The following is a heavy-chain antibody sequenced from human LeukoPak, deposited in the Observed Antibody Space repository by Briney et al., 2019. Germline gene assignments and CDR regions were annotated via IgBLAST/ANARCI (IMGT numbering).Heavy chain of an antibody. D-gene: IGHD6-19*01. J-gene: IGHJ4*02. V-gene: IGHV3-23*01. CDR2: ISGSGSST. CDR3: AREDSSGWYPAYDY. CDR1: GFTFSSYG. Sequence: GGTLRLSCAASGFTFSSYGMSWVRQAPGKGLEWVSAISGSGSSTYYADSVKGRFTISRDNSKNTLYLQMNSLRAEDTAVYYCAREDSSGWYPAYDYWGQGTLVTVSS.